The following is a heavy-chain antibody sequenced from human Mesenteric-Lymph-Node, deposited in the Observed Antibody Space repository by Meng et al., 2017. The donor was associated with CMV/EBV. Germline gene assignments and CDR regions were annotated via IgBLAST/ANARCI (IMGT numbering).Heavy chain of an antibody. Sequence: GESLKISCAASGFTFSSYSMNWVRQAPGKGLEWVSGISWNSGRIDYADSVKGRFTISRDNAKNSLYLQMNSLRAEDTAVYYCATLKVEAATPYFGMDVWGQGTTVTVSS. D-gene: IGHD2-15*01. CDR1: GFTFSSYS. CDR3: ATLKVEAATPYFGMDV. J-gene: IGHJ6*02. CDR2: ISWNSGRI. V-gene: IGHV3-48*04.